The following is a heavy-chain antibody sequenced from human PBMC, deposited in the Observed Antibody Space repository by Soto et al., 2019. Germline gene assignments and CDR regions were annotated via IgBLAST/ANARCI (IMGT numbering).Heavy chain of an antibody. CDR3: AKSMKPDAVAGPYDY. Sequence: QVQLVESGGGVVQPGRSLRISCGASGFTFSSYGMHWVRQAPGKGLEWVAVISYDGSNKYYADSVKGRFTISRDNSKNTLYLQMNSLRAEDTAVYYCAKSMKPDAVAGPYDYWGQGTLVTVSS. D-gene: IGHD6-19*01. J-gene: IGHJ4*02. CDR2: ISYDGSNK. CDR1: GFTFSSYG. V-gene: IGHV3-30*18.